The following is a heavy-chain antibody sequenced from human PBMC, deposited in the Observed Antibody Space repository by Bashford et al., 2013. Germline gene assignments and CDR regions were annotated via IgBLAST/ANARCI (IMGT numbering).Heavy chain of an antibody. J-gene: IGHJ6*02. CDR2: IIPIFGSA. CDR3: ARVGFLEWLLSTYYYYGMDV. D-gene: IGHD3-3*01. Sequence: WVRQAPGQGLEWMGGIIPIFGSANYARNFQGRVTITADESTSTAYMELSSLRSEDTAVYYCARVGFLEWLLSTYYYYGMDVWGQGTTVTVSS. V-gene: IGHV1-69*01.